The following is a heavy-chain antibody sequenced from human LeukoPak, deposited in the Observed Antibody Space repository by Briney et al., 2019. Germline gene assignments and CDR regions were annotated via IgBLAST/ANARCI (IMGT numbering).Heavy chain of an antibody. CDR1: GGIFSSYA. CDR2: IIPIFGTA. CDR3: ARVGAVAGNSYFDY. J-gene: IGHJ4*02. Sequence: SVKVSCKASGGIFSSYAISWVRQAPRQGLEWMGGIIPIFGTANYAQKFQGRVTITADKSTSTAYMELSSLRSEDTAVYYCARVGAVAGNSYFDYWGQGTLVTVSS. V-gene: IGHV1-69*06. D-gene: IGHD6-19*01.